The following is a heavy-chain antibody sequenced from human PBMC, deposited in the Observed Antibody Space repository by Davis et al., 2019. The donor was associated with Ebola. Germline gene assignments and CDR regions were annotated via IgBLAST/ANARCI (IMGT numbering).Heavy chain of an antibody. CDR2: ITPNLDLV. CDR1: GGPFSSYT. Sequence: SVKVSCKASGGPFSSYTFSWVRQAPGQGLEWMGRITPNLDLVHDAENFRGRVTITADKSTTTVYMELSSLRSEDTATYFCATGTGILGTSWLDPWGQGTLDIVSS. D-gene: IGHD1-26*01. V-gene: IGHV1-69*02. J-gene: IGHJ5*02. CDR3: ATGTGILGTSWLDP.